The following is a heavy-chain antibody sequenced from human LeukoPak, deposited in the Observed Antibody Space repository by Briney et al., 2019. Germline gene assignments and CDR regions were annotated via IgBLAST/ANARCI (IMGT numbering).Heavy chain of an antibody. CDR3: ARDDYSNYGATNDY. Sequence: GGSLRLSCAASGFTFSSYSMNWVRQAPGEGLEWVSSISSSSSYIYYADSVKGRFTISRDNAKNSLYLQMNSLRAEDTAVYYCARDDYSNYGATNDYWGQGALVTVSS. CDR2: ISSSSSYI. V-gene: IGHV3-21*01. J-gene: IGHJ4*02. D-gene: IGHD4-11*01. CDR1: GFTFSSYS.